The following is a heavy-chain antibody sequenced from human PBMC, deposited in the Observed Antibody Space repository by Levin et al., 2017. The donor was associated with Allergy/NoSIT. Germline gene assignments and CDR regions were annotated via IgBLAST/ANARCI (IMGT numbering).Heavy chain of an antibody. CDR3: ARVGSSGWYYFDY. V-gene: IGHV4-34*01. D-gene: IGHD6-19*01. CDR1: GGSFSGYY. J-gene: IGHJ4*02. Sequence: SETLSLTCAVYGGSFSGYYWSWIRQPPGKGLEWIGEINHSGSTNYNPSLKSRVTISVDTSKNQFSLKLSSVTAADTAVYYCARVGSSGWYYFDYWGQGTLVTVSS. CDR2: INHSGST.